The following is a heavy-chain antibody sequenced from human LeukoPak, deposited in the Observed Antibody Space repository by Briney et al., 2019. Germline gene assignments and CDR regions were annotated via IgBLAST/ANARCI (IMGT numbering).Heavy chain of an antibody. J-gene: IGHJ6*03. V-gene: IGHV3-53*01. CDR2: IYSGGST. D-gene: IGHD3-22*01. CDR3: ARAFKGRVIGPRRLYYYYMDV. Sequence: GGSLRLSCAASGFTVSSNYMSWVRQAPGKGLEWVSVIYSGGSTYYADSVKGRFTISRDNSKNTLYLQMNSLRAEDTAVYYCARAFKGRVIGPRRLYYYYMDVWGKGTTVTISS. CDR1: GFTVSSNY.